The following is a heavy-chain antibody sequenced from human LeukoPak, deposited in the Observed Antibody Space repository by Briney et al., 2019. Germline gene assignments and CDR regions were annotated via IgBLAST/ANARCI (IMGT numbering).Heavy chain of an antibody. V-gene: IGHV4-59*06. Sequence: SETLSLTCTVSGGSISSYYWSWIRQHPGKGLEWIGYIYYSGSTYYNPSLKSRVTISVDTSKNQFSLKLSSVTAADTAVYYCARDDYGDHIFDYWGQGTLVTVSS. CDR3: ARDDYGDHIFDY. J-gene: IGHJ4*02. CDR2: IYYSGST. CDR1: GGSISSYY. D-gene: IGHD4-17*01.